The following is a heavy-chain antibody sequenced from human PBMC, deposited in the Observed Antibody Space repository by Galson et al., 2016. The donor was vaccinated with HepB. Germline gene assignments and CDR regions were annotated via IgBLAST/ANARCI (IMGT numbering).Heavy chain of an antibody. V-gene: IGHV3-30*18. J-gene: IGHJ4*02. Sequence: SLRLSCAASGISFKDYAMHWVRQTPGKGLEWVAVISYDGSDKFYGDSVKGRFTISRDNSKNTLYLQMNSLRVDDTAVYYCANSYYDSSGYYCDSWGQGTLVTVSS. CDR2: ISYDGSDK. D-gene: IGHD3-22*01. CDR1: GISFKDYA. CDR3: ANSYYDSSGYYCDS.